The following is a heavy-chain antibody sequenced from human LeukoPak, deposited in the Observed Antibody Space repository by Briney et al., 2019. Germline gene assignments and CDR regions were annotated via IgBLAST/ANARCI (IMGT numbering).Heavy chain of an antibody. Sequence: SETLSLTCTVSGGSISSYYWSWIRQPPGKGLEWIGYIYYSGSTNYNPSLKSRVTISVDTSKNQFSLKLSSVTAADTAVYYCASDSAGYHLFDYWGQGTLVTVSS. V-gene: IGHV4-59*01. CDR3: ASDSAGYHLFDY. CDR2: IYYSGST. CDR1: GGSISSYY. D-gene: IGHD3-9*01. J-gene: IGHJ4*02.